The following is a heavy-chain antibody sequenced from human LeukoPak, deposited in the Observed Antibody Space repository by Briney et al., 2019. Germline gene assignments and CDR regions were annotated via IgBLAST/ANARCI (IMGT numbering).Heavy chain of an antibody. D-gene: IGHD1-26*01. Sequence: GGSLRLSCAASGFTFSSYAMSWVRQAPGKGLEWVSAISGSGGRIYYGASVKGRFTISRDNSKNTLNLQMNSLRADDTAVYYCATSKYSGSYWGQGTLVTVSS. V-gene: IGHV3-23*01. CDR1: GFTFSSYA. CDR2: ISGSGGRI. J-gene: IGHJ4*02. CDR3: ATSKYSGSY.